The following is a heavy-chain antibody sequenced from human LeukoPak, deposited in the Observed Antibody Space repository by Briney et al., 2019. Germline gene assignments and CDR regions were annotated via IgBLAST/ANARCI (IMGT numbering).Heavy chain of an antibody. V-gene: IGHV4-38-2*02. CDR3: ARDIDY. J-gene: IGHJ4*02. CDR1: GYSISSGYY. Sequence: SETLSLTCTVSGYSISSGYYWGWIRQPPGKGLEWIGSIYHSGSTYYNPSLKSRVTISVDKSKNQFSLKLSSVTAADTAVYYCARDIDYWGQGTLVTVSS. CDR2: IYHSGST.